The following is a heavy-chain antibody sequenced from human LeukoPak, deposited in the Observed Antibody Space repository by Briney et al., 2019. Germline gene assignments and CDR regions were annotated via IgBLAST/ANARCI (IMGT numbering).Heavy chain of an antibody. CDR2: INPNSGDT. Sequence: PEASVKVSCKASGYTFTGYYVHWVRQAPGQGLEWMGRINPNSGDTNYAQKFQGRVTVTRDTSISTAYMELSRLRSDDTAVYYCARDYCGGDCFPDYWGQGTLVTVSS. D-gene: IGHD2-21*02. J-gene: IGHJ4*02. V-gene: IGHV1-2*06. CDR1: GYTFTGYY. CDR3: ARDYCGGDCFPDY.